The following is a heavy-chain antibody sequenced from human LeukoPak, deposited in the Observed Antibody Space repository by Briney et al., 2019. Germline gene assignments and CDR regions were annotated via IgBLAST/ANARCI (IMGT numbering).Heavy chain of an antibody. D-gene: IGHD6-19*01. J-gene: IGHJ4*02. Sequence: PSETLSLTCAVSGASISGPYYWGWIRQSPGKGLEWIGKIYHSESSYYNPSLKSRVTMSVDTSENHFSLNVKSVTAADTAVYYCARDLGINTGWYGFDSWGLGILVTVSS. V-gene: IGHV4-38-2*02. CDR1: GASISGPYY. CDR2: IYHSESS. CDR3: ARDLGINTGWYGFDS.